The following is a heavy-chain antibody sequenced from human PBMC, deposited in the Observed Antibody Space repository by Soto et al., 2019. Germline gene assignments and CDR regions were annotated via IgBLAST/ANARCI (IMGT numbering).Heavy chain of an antibody. CDR3: ARGADIVVVVAATLGFRFDP. V-gene: IGHV3-33*01. J-gene: IGHJ5*02. CDR1: GFTFSSYG. Sequence: GGSLRLSCAASGFTFSSYGMHWVRQAPGKGLEWVAVIWYDGSNKYYADSVKGRFTISRDNSKNTLYLQMNSLRAEDTAVYYCARGADIVVVVAATLGFRFDPWGQGTLVTVSS. CDR2: IWYDGSNK. D-gene: IGHD2-15*01.